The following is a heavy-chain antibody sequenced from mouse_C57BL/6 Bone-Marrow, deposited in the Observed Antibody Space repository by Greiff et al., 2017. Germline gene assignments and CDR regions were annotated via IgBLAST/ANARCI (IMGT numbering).Heavy chain of an antibody. Sequence: EVQLVESGGGLVQPGESLKLSCESNEYEFPSHDMSWVRKTPEKRLELVAAINSDVGSTYYPDTIERRFIISRDNTKKTLYLQMSSLRSEDTALYYCARRRIPLALFAYWGQGTLVTVSA. J-gene: IGHJ3*01. D-gene: IGHD6-1*01. CDR3: ARRRIPLALFAY. CDR1: EYEFPSHD. CDR2: INSDVGST. V-gene: IGHV5-2*01.